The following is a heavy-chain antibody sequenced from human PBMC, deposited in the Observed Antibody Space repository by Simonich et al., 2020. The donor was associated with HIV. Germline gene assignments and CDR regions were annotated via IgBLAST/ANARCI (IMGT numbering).Heavy chain of an antibody. CDR2: IYYKGRT. V-gene: IGHV4-31*03. D-gene: IGHD4-4*01. J-gene: IGHJ4*02. CDR1: GVSITRGGYY. Sequence: QVQLQESGPGLVKPSQTLSLTCTVSGVSITRGGYYWNWFRQHPGKGLEWIGYIYYKGRTYYNPTLKGRVTISVDTSKNQFSVKRSAVTAADTAVYYWAGEGGAGYRPYYFDYWGQGTLVTVSS. CDR3: AGEGGAGYRPYYFDY.